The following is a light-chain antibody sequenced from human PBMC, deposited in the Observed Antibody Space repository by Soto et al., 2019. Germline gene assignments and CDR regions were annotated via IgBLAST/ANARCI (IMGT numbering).Light chain of an antibody. J-gene: IGKJ5*01. Sequence: PGATVTLSCRASQSVSSNNLAWYHQKPGQTPSLLIYGASTRATGIPDRFSGSGSGTDFTLTISRLEPEDFTVYYCQQYDNSITFGQGTRLEIE. V-gene: IGKV3-20*01. CDR3: QQYDNSIT. CDR1: QSVSSNN. CDR2: GAS.